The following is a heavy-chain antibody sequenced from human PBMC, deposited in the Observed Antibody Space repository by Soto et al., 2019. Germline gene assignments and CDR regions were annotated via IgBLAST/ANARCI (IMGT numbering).Heavy chain of an antibody. D-gene: IGHD1-26*01. Sequence: SETLSLTCTVSGGAISIGGYYWSWIRQHPGKGLEWIGYIYYSGSTYYNPSLKSRVTISVDTSKNQFSLKLSSVTAADTAVYYCAKVSLGALTFTDYYYYGLDAWGQGTTVTVSS. CDR1: GGAISIGGYY. V-gene: IGHV4-31*03. CDR3: AKVSLGALTFTDYYYYGLDA. CDR2: IYYSGST. J-gene: IGHJ6*02.